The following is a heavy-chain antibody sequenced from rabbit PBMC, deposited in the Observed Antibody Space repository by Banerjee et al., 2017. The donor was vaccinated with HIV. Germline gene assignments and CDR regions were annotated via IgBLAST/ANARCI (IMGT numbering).Heavy chain of an antibody. V-gene: IGHV1S45*01. D-gene: IGHD1-1*01. CDR2: IDPVFGST. CDR1: GFSFSSGYD. Sequence: QEQLVESGGGLVQPEGSLTLTCTASGFSFSSGYDMCWVRQAPGKGLEWIGYIDPVFGSTYYANWAKGRFTISKTSSTTVTLQLTSLTAADTATYFCAREPSGGYYPHFNLWGPGTLVTVS. CDR3: AREPSGGYYPHFNL. J-gene: IGHJ4*01.